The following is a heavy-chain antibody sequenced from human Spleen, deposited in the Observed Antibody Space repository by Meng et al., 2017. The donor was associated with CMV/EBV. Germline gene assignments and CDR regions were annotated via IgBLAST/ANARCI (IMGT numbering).Heavy chain of an antibody. CDR3: ARESSGWYGADY. CDR2: VFDSGST. J-gene: IGHJ4*02. D-gene: IGHD6-19*01. V-gene: IGHV4-61*01. CDR1: GASLTSGSYY. Sequence: SETLSLTCTVSGASLTSGSYYWSWIRQSPGKELEWIGYVFDSGSTNYNPSLESRVTISIDTSKNQFSLKLSSVTAADTAVYFCARESSGWYGADYWGQGTLVTVSS.